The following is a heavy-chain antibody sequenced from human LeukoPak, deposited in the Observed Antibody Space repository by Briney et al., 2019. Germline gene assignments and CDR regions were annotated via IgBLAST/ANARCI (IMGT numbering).Heavy chain of an antibody. V-gene: IGHV3-33*06. Sequence: PGGFLRLSCAAPGFTFSSYGMHWVRQAPGKGLEWVAVIWYDGSNEYYPDSVKGRFTISRDNSKNTLYLQMNSLRAEDTAVYYCAKDYGRRSNWVDYWGQGTLVTVSS. CDR3: AKDYGRRSNWVDY. J-gene: IGHJ4*02. CDR2: IWYDGSNE. CDR1: GFTFSSYG. D-gene: IGHD6-13*01.